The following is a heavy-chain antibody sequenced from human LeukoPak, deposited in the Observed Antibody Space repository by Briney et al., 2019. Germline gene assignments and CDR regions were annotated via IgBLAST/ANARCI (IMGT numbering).Heavy chain of an antibody. V-gene: IGHV4-38-2*01. CDR3: ARNRITGTSENWFDP. CDR1: GYSISSGYY. Sequence: SETSSLTCAVSGYSISSGYYWGWIRQPPGKGLEWIGSIYHSGSTYYNPSLKSRVTISVDTSKNQFSLKLSSVTAADTAVYYCARNRITGTSENWFDPWGQGTLVTVSS. CDR2: IYHSGST. D-gene: IGHD1-20*01. J-gene: IGHJ5*02.